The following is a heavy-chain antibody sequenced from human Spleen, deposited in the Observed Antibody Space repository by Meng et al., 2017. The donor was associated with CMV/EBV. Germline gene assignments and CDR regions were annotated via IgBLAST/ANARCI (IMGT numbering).Heavy chain of an antibody. D-gene: IGHD6-25*01. V-gene: IGHV4-34*01. CDR1: GGSFSGYY. CDR3: TRDVEEQRLLNWFDP. CDR2: INHSGST. Sequence: QVQLPQWGGGLLKPSETLSRTCAVYGGSFSGYYWSWIRQPPGKGLEWIGEINHSGSTNYNPSLKSRVTISVDTSKNQFSLKLTSVTAADTAMYYCTRDVEEQRLLNWFDPRGQGILVTVSS. J-gene: IGHJ5*02.